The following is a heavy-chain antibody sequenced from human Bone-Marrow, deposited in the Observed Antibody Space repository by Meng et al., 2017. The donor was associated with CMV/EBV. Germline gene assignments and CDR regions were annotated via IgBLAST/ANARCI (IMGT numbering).Heavy chain of an antibody. D-gene: IGHD2-15*01. J-gene: IGHJ5*02. V-gene: IGHV4-59*01. Sequence: SETLSLTCSVSGGSIRGYYLTWIRQPPGKGLEWIGHISSSGNTNYNPSLGGRVAMLVDTSMNPFSLEVTSVTAADTALYFCARGYCSGVSCSPGASCGQGTLVTVSS. CDR1: GGSIRGYY. CDR3: ARGYCSGVSCSPGAS. CDR2: ISSSGNT.